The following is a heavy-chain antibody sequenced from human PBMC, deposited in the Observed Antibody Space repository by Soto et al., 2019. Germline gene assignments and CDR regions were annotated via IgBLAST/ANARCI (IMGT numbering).Heavy chain of an antibody. Sequence: EVQLVESGGGLVLRGGSLRLSCAASGFRFSDYWMAWVRQAPGKGLEWVANIDLDGSVKTYVDYVKGRFTISRDNAKNSVYLQIYSLRADDTGVYYCARDNGYNWFDPWGQGALVTVSS. CDR2: IDLDGSVK. CDR1: GFRFSDYW. J-gene: IGHJ5*02. V-gene: IGHV3-7*01. CDR3: ARDNGYNWFDP. D-gene: IGHD2-8*01.